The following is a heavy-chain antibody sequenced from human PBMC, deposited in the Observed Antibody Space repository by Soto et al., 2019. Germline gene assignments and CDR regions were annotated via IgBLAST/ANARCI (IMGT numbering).Heavy chain of an antibody. Sequence: PSETLSLTCTVSGDSIKSYYWNWIRQPPGKGLEWIGYVYHSGTTNYNPSLNSRVTISADTSKDQFSLRLTSVTSADTAVYYCASQSEGFDAWGQGVLVTVS. V-gene: IGHV4-59*01. CDR3: ASQSEGFDA. CDR2: VYHSGTT. CDR1: GDSIKSYY. J-gene: IGHJ5*02.